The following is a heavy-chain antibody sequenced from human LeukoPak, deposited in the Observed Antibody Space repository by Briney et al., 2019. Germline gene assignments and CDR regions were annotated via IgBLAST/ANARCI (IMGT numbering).Heavy chain of an antibody. CDR1: GYTFTNYD. CDR3: ARGQDIVVVPAAITALDY. CDR2: IIPIFGTA. Sequence: SVRVSCKASGYTFTNYDINWVRQAPGQGLEWMGGIIPIFGTANYAQKFQGRVTITADESTSTAYMELSSLRSEDTAVYYCARGQDIVVVPAAITALDYWGQGTLVTVSS. V-gene: IGHV1-69*13. D-gene: IGHD2-2*02. J-gene: IGHJ4*02.